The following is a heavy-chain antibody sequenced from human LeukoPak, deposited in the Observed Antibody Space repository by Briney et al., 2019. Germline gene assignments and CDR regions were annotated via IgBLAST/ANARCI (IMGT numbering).Heavy chain of an antibody. CDR3: ARGGDYHPYDY. Sequence: SETLSLTCSVSGGSISSYYWTWLRQPAGKGLEWIGRIYTSGSTNYNPSLKSRVTISLDTSKNQFSLKLSSVTAADTAVYYCARGGDYHPYDYWGQGTLVTVSS. CDR1: GGSISSYY. V-gene: IGHV4-4*07. J-gene: IGHJ4*02. D-gene: IGHD4-17*01. CDR2: IYTSGST.